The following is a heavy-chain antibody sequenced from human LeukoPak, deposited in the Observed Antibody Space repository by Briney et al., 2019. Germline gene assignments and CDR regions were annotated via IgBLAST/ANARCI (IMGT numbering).Heavy chain of an antibody. CDR2: ISYDGSNK. CDR3: ARELPGAAGH. CDR1: GFTFSSYG. D-gene: IGHD6-13*01. V-gene: IGHV3-30*03. J-gene: IGHJ4*02. Sequence: GGSLRLSCAASGFTFSSYGMHWVRQAPGKGLEWVAVISYDGSNKYYADSVKGRFTISRDNSKNTLYLQMNSLRAEDTAVYYCARELPGAAGHRGQGTLVTVSS.